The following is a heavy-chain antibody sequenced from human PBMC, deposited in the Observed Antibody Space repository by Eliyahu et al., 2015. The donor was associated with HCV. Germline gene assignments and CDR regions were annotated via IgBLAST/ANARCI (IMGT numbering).Heavy chain of an antibody. CDR2: ISSSSSYI. Sequence: EVQLVESGGGLVKPGGSLRLSCAASGFTFSSYSMNWVRQAPGKGLEWVSSISSSSSYIYYADSVKGRFTISRDNAKNSLYLQMNSLRAEDTAVYYCAREFWTMIADGAFDIWGQGTMVTVSS. D-gene: IGHD3-22*01. CDR1: GFTFSSYS. J-gene: IGHJ3*02. CDR3: AREFWTMIADGAFDI. V-gene: IGHV3-21*01.